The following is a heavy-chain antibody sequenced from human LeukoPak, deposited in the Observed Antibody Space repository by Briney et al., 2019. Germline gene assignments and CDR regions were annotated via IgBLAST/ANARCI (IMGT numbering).Heavy chain of an antibody. J-gene: IGHJ6*03. CDR3: ARGHGTIFGVVINYYMDV. CDR1: GYTFTSYD. Sequence: ASVKVSCKASGYTFTSYDLNWVRQATGQGLGWMGWMNPNSGNTGYAQKFQGRVTMTRNTSISTAYMELSSLRPEDTAVYYCARGHGTIFGVVINYYMDVWGKGTTVTVSS. V-gene: IGHV1-8*01. D-gene: IGHD3-3*01. CDR2: MNPNSGNT.